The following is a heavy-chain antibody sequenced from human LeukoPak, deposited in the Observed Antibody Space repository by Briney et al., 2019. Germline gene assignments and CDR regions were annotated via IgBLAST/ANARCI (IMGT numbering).Heavy chain of an antibody. J-gene: IGHJ4*02. Sequence: PGGSLRLSCAASGFTFSSYTMNWFRQAPGKGLEWVSSISSSSSYIYYADSVKGRFTLSRDNAKNSLYLQMNSLRAEDTAVYYCARVRSWSGQEAYWGQGTLVTVSS. CDR1: GFTFSSYT. V-gene: IGHV3-21*01. CDR2: ISSSSSYI. CDR3: ARVRSWSGQEAY. D-gene: IGHD3-3*01.